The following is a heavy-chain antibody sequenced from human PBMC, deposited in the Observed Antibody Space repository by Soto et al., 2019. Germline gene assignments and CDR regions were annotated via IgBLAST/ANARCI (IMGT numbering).Heavy chain of an antibody. J-gene: IGHJ5*02. CDR3: ARVIPGAEAWFDP. CDR2: LSAYTDDP. V-gene: IGHV1-18*01. Sequence: QGQLVQSGAEVKKPGASVKVSCTASGNTFTNFGVTWVRQAPGQGLEWMGWLSAYTDDPNYAQKFQGRVTMTIDTSTSTAYWDLGSLTSDETAVYYCARVIPGAEAWFDPWGQGPLVTVSS. CDR1: GNTFTNFG. D-gene: IGHD2-2*01.